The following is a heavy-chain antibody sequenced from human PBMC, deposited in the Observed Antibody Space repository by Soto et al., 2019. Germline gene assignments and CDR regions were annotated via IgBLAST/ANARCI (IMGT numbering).Heavy chain of an antibody. J-gene: IGHJ4*02. CDR3: ARRLEYSISGMGFDY. V-gene: IGHV1-2*04. CDR1: GYTFTGYY. D-gene: IGHD6-6*01. Sequence: ASVKVSCKASGYTFTGYYMHWVRQAPGQGLEWMGWINPNSGGTNYAQKFQGWVTMTRDTSISTAYMELSRLRSDDTAVYYCARRLEYSISGMGFDYWGQGTLVTVSS. CDR2: INPNSGGT.